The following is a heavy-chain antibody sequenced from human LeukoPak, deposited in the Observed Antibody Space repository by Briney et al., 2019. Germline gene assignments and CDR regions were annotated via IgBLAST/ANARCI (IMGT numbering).Heavy chain of an antibody. Sequence: GGSLRLSCASSGFTFNTYSMSWARQAPGNGLEWVSIISRASESIFYADSVKGRFTISRDNAKNSLYLQMNGLRAEDTAVYYCARSGYNRFDYWGQGALVTVSS. V-gene: IGHV3-21*04. CDR3: ARSGYNRFDY. CDR2: ISRASESI. CDR1: GFTFNTYS. J-gene: IGHJ4*02. D-gene: IGHD5-24*01.